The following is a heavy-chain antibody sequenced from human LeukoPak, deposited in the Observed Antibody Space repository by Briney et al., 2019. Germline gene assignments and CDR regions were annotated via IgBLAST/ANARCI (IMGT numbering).Heavy chain of an antibody. CDR2: IYHSGST. D-gene: IGHD2/OR15-2a*01. Sequence: PSETLSLTCAVSGGSISSGGYSWSWIRQPPGKGLEWIGYIYHSGSTYYNPSLKSRVTISVDRSKNQFSLKLSSVTAADTAVYYCARQEYQPLRGVKGDAFDLWGQGTMVTVSS. V-gene: IGHV4-30-2*01. CDR1: GGSISSGGYS. CDR3: ARQEYQPLRGVKGDAFDL. J-gene: IGHJ3*01.